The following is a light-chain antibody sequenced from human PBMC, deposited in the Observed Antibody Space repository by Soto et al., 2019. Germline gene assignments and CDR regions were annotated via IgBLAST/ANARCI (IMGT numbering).Light chain of an antibody. V-gene: IGLV2-14*01. CDR2: EVS. CDR3: TSYTSSTNLG. J-gene: IGLJ2*01. CDR1: SSDIGFYKS. Sequence: QSVLTQPASVSGSPGQSITISCTGTSSDIGFYKSVSWYQHHPGRAPKLMIYEVSNRPSGVSSRFSGSRSGNTASLTISGLQTEDEAHYYCTSYTSSTNLGFGGGTKVTVL.